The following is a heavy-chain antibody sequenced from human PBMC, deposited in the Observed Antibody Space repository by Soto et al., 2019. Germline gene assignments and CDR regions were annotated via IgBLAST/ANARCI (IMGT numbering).Heavy chain of an antibody. CDR2: IYYSGTA. Sequence: SETLSLTCNVSGDSISRGRYYWSWIRQHPEKGLEWIGYIYYSGTAQYSPSFKSRITMSVDTSKSQFSLKMTSLTAADTAIYYCARGFSTDFDW. CDR1: GDSISRGRYY. V-gene: IGHV4-31*03. J-gene: IGHJ5*01. CDR3: ARGFSTDFDW. D-gene: IGHD3-3*01.